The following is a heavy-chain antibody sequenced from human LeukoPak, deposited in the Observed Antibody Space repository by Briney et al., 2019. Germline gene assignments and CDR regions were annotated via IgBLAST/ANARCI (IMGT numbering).Heavy chain of an antibody. CDR2: IIPIFGTA. V-gene: IGHV1-69*13. J-gene: IGHJ3*02. CDR1: GGTFSSYA. D-gene: IGHD4-17*01. CDR3: ARDRRYGDYSSSAFDI. Sequence: GASVKVSCKASGGTFSSYAISWVRQAPGQGLEWMGGIIPIFGTANYAQKFQGRVTITADESTSTAYMELSSLRSEDTAVYYCARDRRYGDYSSSAFDIWGQGTMVTVSS.